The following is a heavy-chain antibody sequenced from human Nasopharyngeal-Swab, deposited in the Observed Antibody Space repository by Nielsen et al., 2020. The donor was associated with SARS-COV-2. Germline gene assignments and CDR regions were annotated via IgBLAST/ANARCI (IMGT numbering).Heavy chain of an antibody. J-gene: IGHJ6*02. V-gene: IGHV3-73*01. CDR2: VRSKANNYAT. CDR1: GFTFSDSA. D-gene: IGHD6-19*01. CDR3: ARDLSSVWTSGLGV. Sequence: GESLKISCAASGFTFSDSAVHWVRQASGKGLEWVGRVRSKANNYATAYAASVKGRFTISRDDSKNTAYLQMNSLKTEDTAVYYCARDLSSVWTSGLGVWGQGTTVTVSS.